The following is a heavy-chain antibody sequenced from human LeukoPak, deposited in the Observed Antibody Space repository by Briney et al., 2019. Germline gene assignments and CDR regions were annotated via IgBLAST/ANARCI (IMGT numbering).Heavy chain of an antibody. D-gene: IGHD5-24*01. Sequence: PSETLSLTCTVSGGSINTTSYYWGWIRQPRGKGLEWIGSIYYSGSTSYNPSLNSRVTISVDTSKKQFSLKLSSVTAADTAVYYCARHVRWLQLTLYFDIWGRGTLVTVSS. V-gene: IGHV4-39*01. CDR2: IYYSGST. J-gene: IGHJ2*01. CDR3: ARHVRWLQLTLYFDI. CDR1: GGSINTTSYY.